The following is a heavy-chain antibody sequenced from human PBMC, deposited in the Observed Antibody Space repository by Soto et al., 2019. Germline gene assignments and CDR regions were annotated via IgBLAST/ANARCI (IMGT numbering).Heavy chain of an antibody. Sequence: GGSLRLSCAVSGFTFSSFWMHWVRQAPGKVLGWVARITSTGRTTNYADSVKGRFTTSRDNAKNKVFLQMNSLRAEDTAVYYCATLNSFGSDFWGQGTLVTVSS. CDR1: GFTFSSFW. V-gene: IGHV3-74*01. D-gene: IGHD3-3*01. J-gene: IGHJ4*02. CDR3: ATLNSFGSDF. CDR2: ITSTGRTT.